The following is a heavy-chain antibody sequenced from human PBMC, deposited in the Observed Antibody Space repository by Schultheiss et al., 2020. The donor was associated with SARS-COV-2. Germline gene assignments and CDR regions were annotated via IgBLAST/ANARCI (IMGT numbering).Heavy chain of an antibody. D-gene: IGHD3-22*01. Sequence: SETLSLTCAVSGVSVSSGGYSWSWIRQPPGKGLEWIGHIYRIGNSYYNPSLETRVTMSVDRSQNQFSLNLSSVTATDTAVYYCARGLGADYDSSGWGQGTLVTVSS. J-gene: IGHJ4*02. CDR2: IYRIGNS. V-gene: IGHV4-30-2*01. CDR1: GVSVSSGGYS. CDR3: ARGLGADYDSSG.